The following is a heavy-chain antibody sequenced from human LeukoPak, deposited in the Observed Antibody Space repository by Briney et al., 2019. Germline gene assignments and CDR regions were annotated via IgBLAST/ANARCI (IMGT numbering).Heavy chain of an antibody. D-gene: IGHD3-9*01. V-gene: IGHV1-69*13. Sequence: ASVKVSCKASGGTFSSYAISWVRQAPGQGLEWMGGIIPIFGTANYAQKFQGRVTITADESTSTAYMELSSLRSEDTAVYYCARSIPAYYDILTCYHKLYYWGQGTLVTVSS. CDR2: IIPIFGTA. J-gene: IGHJ4*02. CDR1: GGTFSSYA. CDR3: ARSIPAYYDILTCYHKLYY.